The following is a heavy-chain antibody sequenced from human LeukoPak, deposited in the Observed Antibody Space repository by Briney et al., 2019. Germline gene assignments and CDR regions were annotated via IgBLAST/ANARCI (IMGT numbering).Heavy chain of an antibody. CDR3: ARDSSPFYYYYYMDV. D-gene: IGHD2-2*01. CDR2: IYYSGST. Sequence: SETLSLTCTVSCGSINSSRFYLGWVRQPPGEGLGGVGSIYYSGSTYYNPSLKSRVTISVDTSKNQFSLKLSSVTAADTAVYYCARDSSPFYYYYYMDVWGKGTTVTVSS. V-gene: IGHV4-39*07. CDR1: CGSINSSRFY. J-gene: IGHJ6*03.